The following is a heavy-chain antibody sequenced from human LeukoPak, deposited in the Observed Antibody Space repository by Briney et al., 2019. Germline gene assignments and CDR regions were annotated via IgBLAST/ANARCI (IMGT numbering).Heavy chain of an antibody. V-gene: IGHV3-7*05. D-gene: IGHD2-2*02. Sequence: GGSLRLSCAASGFTFSSYLMTWVRQAPGKGLEWVANIKPDGNEQHYVDSVKGRFTISRDNAKNSLYLQVDSLRAEDTAVYYCASIYGDYWGQGTLVTVSS. CDR1: GFTFSSYL. J-gene: IGHJ4*02. CDR2: IKPDGNEQ. CDR3: ASIYGDY.